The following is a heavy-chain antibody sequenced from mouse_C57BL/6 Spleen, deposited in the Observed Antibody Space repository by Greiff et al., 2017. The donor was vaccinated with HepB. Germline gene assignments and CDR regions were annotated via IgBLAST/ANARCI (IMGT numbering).Heavy chain of an antibody. Sequence: QVQLQHSGAELARPGASVKMSCKASGYTFTSYTMHWVKQRPGQGLEWIGYINPSSGNTKYNQKFKDKATLTADKSSSTAYMQLSSLTSEDSAVYYCASTTVVATMDYWGQGTTLTVSS. D-gene: IGHD1-1*01. CDR2: INPSSGNT. V-gene: IGHV1-4*01. J-gene: IGHJ2*01. CDR1: GYTFTSYT. CDR3: ASTTVVATMDY.